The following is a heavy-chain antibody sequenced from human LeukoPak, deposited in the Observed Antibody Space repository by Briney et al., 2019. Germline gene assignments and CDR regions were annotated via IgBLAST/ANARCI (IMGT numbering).Heavy chain of an antibody. CDR3: ARAREEYYYGSGSYGFDP. V-gene: IGHV4-4*07. CDR1: GGSISSYY. Sequence: SETLSLTCTVSGGSISSYYWSWIRQPAGKGLEWIRRIYTSGSTNYNPSLKSRVTMSVDTSKNQFSLKLSSVTAADTAVYYCARAREEYYYGSGSYGFDPWGQGTLVTVSS. J-gene: IGHJ5*02. CDR2: IYTSGST. D-gene: IGHD3-10*01.